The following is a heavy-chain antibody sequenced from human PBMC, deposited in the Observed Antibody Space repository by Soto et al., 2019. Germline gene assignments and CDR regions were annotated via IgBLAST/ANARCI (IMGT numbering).Heavy chain of an antibody. CDR2: IYYSGST. J-gene: IGHJ3*02. D-gene: IGHD3-22*01. Sequence: SETLSLTWTVSGGSISSGGYYRSWIRQHPGKGLEWIGYIYYSGSTYYNPSLKSRVTISVDTSKNQFSLKLSSVTAADTAVYYCARDLDSSGYYYGVGAFDIWGQGTMVTVSS. V-gene: IGHV4-31*02. CDR1: GGSISSGGYY. CDR3: ARDLDSSGYYYGVGAFDI.